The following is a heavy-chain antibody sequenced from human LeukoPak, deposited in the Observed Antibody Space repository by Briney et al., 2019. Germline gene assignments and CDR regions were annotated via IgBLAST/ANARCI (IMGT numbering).Heavy chain of an antibody. CDR1: GYTFTSYD. Sequence: ASVKASCKASGYTFTSYDINWVRQATGQGLEWMGWMNPNSGNTGYARKFQGRVTMTRNTSISTAYMELSSLRSEDTAVYYCASSFGAMGVNWFDPWGQGTLVTVSS. D-gene: IGHD3-10*01. CDR3: ASSFGAMGVNWFDP. CDR2: MNPNSGNT. V-gene: IGHV1-8*01. J-gene: IGHJ5*02.